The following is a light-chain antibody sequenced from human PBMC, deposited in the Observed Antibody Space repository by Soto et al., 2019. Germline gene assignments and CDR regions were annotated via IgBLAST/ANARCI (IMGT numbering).Light chain of an antibody. CDR2: GAS. Sequence: EIVLTQSPGTLSMSAGERATLSCRASQSVSSSYLAWYQQKPGQAPRLLIYGASRRATGIPDRFSGSGSGTDFTLTISRLEPEDFAVYYCQQYASFLRTFGQGNKVESK. CDR3: QQYASFLRT. V-gene: IGKV3-20*01. CDR1: QSVSSSY. J-gene: IGKJ1*01.